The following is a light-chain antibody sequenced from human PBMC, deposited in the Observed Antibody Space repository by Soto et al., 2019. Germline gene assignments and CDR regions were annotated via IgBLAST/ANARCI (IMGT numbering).Light chain of an antibody. V-gene: IGKV1-39*01. CDR3: QQTHSTPPGT. CDR2: AAS. J-gene: IGKJ1*01. Sequence: DIQMPQSPSSLSASVGDRVPITCRASQSISSYLNWYQLKPGKAPQLLIYAASSLQSGVPSRFSGSGSGTDFTITISSLQPEDFATYYCQQTHSTPPGTFGQGTTVEIE. CDR1: QSISSY.